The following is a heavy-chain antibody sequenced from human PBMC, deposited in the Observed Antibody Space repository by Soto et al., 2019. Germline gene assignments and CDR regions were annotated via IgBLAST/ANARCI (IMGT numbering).Heavy chain of an antibody. Sequence: PGGSLRLSCAASGFTFSSYWMHWVRQAPGKGLVWVSRINSDGSSTSYADSVKGRFTISRDNAKNTLYLQMNSLRAEDTAVYYCARGGLNYCGSGSCHTNYYYYGMDVWGQGTTVTGSS. CDR2: INSDGSST. CDR3: ARGGLNYCGSGSCHTNYYYYGMDV. CDR1: GFTFSSYW. V-gene: IGHV3-74*01. D-gene: IGHD3-10*01. J-gene: IGHJ6*01.